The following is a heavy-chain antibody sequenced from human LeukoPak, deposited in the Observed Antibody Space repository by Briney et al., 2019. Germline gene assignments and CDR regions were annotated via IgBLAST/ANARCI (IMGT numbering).Heavy chain of an antibody. CDR3: ARRGVXSSSFLRVENWFDP. V-gene: IGHV5-51*01. J-gene: IGHJ5*02. D-gene: IGHD6-6*01. Sequence: GESLKISCKGSGYSFTSYWIGWVRQMPGKGLEWMGIIYPGDSDTRYSPSFQGQVTISADKSISTAYLQWSSLKASDTAMYYCARRGVXSSSFLRVENWFDPWGQGTLVTVSS. CDR2: IYPGDSDT. CDR1: GYSFTSYW.